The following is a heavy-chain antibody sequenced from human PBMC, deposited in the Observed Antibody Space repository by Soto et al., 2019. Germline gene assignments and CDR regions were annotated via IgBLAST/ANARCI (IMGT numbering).Heavy chain of an antibody. CDR2: ISYDGSNK. J-gene: IGHJ3*02. CDR1: GFTSSSYA. Sequence: QVQLVESGGGVVQPGRSLRLSCAASGFTSSSYAMHWVRQAPGKGPEWVAVISYDGSNKYYTDSVKGRFSISRDSSKNTLYLQMDSLRAEDTAVYYCAKDPAYDILGVFHIWGQGTMVTVSS. D-gene: IGHD3-9*01. CDR3: AKDPAYDILGVFHI. V-gene: IGHV3-30*18.